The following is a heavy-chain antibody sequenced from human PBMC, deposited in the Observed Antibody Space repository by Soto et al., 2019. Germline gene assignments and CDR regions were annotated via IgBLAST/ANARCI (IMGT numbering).Heavy chain of an antibody. D-gene: IGHD3-22*01. V-gene: IGHV3-48*01. CDR3: AREKWLLPFDY. CDR2: INRDSTVI. Sequence: GGSLRLSCAASGFSFSTNYMNWVRQTPGKGLEWVSSINRDSTVIKYADSVKGRFTISRDNARNSLSLQMNSLRAEDTAVYYWAREKWLLPFDYWGQGTPVPVSP. J-gene: IGHJ4*02. CDR1: GFSFSTNY.